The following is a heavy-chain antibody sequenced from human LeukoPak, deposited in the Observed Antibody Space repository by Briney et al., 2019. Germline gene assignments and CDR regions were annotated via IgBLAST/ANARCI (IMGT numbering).Heavy chain of an antibody. D-gene: IGHD4-17*01. Sequence: SVTVSCKASGGTFSSYAIRWVRQAPGEGREGMGGIIPIFGTANYPQKFQARVTIPADKSTSPAYMELSSLRPEDTAVYYCAREGNGHYAGEAYYFAYWGQASLVTVPS. CDR2: IIPIFGTA. CDR3: AREGNGHYAGEAYYFAY. CDR1: GGTFSSYA. J-gene: IGHJ4*02. V-gene: IGHV1-69*06.